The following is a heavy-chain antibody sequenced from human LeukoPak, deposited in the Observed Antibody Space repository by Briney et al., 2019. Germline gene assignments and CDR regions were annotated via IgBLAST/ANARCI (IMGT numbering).Heavy chain of an antibody. CDR3: ARDRSDDSRWYVGSH. Sequence: SETLSLTCTVSGGSISSYYWSWIRQPPGKGLEWIGYIYYSGSTNYNPSLKSRVTVSVDTSKNQFYLKLSSVTAADTAVYYCARDRSDDSRWYVGSHGGQGPLVTVSS. D-gene: IGHD6-13*01. J-gene: IGHJ4*02. V-gene: IGHV4-59*12. CDR1: GGSISSYY. CDR2: IYYSGST.